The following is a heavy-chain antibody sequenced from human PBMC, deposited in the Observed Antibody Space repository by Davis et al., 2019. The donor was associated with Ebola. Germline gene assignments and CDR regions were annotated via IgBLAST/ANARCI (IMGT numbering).Heavy chain of an antibody. Sequence: PSETLSLTCAVYGGSFSGYYWSWIRQPPGKGLEWIGYIYYSGSTNYNPSLKSRVTISVDTSKNQFSLKLSSVTAADTAVYYCARAPIAAAQGFDPWGQGTLVTVSS. CDR1: GGSFSGYY. V-gene: IGHV4-59*12. CDR2: IYYSGST. CDR3: ARAPIAAAQGFDP. J-gene: IGHJ5*02. D-gene: IGHD6-13*01.